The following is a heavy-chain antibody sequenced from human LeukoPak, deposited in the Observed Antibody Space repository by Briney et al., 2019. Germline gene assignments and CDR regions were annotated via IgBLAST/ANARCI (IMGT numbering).Heavy chain of an antibody. J-gene: IGHJ3*02. Sequence: GRSLRLSCAASGFTFSSYGMHWVRQAPGKGLEWVAVIWYDGSNKYYADSVKGRFTISRDNSKNTLYLQMNSLRAEDTAVYYCAKDIITIFGVATSIWDAFDIWGQGTMVTVSS. V-gene: IGHV3-33*06. CDR1: GFTFSSYG. CDR3: AKDIITIFGVATSIWDAFDI. D-gene: IGHD3-3*01. CDR2: IWYDGSNK.